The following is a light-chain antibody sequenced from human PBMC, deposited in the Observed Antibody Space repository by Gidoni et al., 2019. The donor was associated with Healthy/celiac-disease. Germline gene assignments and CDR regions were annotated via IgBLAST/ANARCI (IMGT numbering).Light chain of an antibody. CDR1: QSISSY. J-gene: IGKJ1*01. CDR2: AAS. CDR3: QQSYSTRWT. Sequence: DIHMTHSPSSLSASVGDRVTITCRASQSISSYLNWYQQKPGKAPKLLIYAASSLQSGVPSRFSGSGSGTDFTLTISSLQPEDFATYYCQQSYSTRWTFGQGTKVEIK. V-gene: IGKV1-39*01.